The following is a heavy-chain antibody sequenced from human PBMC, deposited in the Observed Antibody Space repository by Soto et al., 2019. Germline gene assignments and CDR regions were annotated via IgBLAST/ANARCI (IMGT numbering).Heavy chain of an antibody. J-gene: IGHJ6*02. CDR1: GYTFTSYG. CDR3: ARDREKYSSSWYRALYYYGYYGMDV. V-gene: IGHV1-18*04. D-gene: IGHD6-13*01. Sequence: ASVQVSSKASGYTFTSYGFIWVRQDPGQRLEWMGGNSDYNGNKNYYQKLQGGVTMTTDTSTSTAYMELRSLRSDDTAVYYCARDREKYSSSWYRALYYYGYYGMDVWGQGTPVTVSS. CDR2: NSDYNGNK.